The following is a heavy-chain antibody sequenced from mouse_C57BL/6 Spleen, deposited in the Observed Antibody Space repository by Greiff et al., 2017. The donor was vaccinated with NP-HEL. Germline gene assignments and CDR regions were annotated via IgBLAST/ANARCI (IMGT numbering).Heavy chain of an antibody. CDR2: IHPNSGST. V-gene: IGHV1-64*01. D-gene: IGHD2-4*01. CDR3: ARPYDYDPHWYFDV. CDR1: GYTFTSYW. Sequence: QVQLQQPGAELVKPGASVKLSCKASGYTFTSYWMHWVKQRPGPGLEWIGMIHPNSGSTNYNEKFKSKATLTVDKSSSTAYMQLSSLTSEDSAVYYCARPYDYDPHWYFDVWGTGTTVTVSS. J-gene: IGHJ1*03.